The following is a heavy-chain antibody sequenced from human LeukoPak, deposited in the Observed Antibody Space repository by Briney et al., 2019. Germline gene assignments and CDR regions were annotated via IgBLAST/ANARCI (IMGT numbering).Heavy chain of an antibody. CDR3: ARAVGDTAMVEFDP. Sequence: AASVNVSCTASGGTFSIYAISWVRQAPGQGLEWMGGIIPIFGTANYAQKFQGRVTITADESTSTAYMELSSLRSEDTAVYYCARAVGDTAMVEFDPWGQGTLVTVSS. J-gene: IGHJ5*02. V-gene: IGHV1-69*13. CDR2: IIPIFGTA. CDR1: GGTFSIYA. D-gene: IGHD5-18*01.